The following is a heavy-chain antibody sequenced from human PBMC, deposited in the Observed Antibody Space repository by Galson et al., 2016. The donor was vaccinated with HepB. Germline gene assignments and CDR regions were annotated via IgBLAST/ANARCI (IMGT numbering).Heavy chain of an antibody. V-gene: IGHV4-39*01. CDR2: LYYSGNT. CDR1: Y. J-gene: IGHJ4*02. D-gene: IGHD6-13*01. Sequence: YWGWIRRPPGKGLEWIGALYYSGNTYYGPSLKSRVTITADLSKGQFSLELTSVTAADTAVYYCARHSRSWSYDYWGQGTLVTVSS. CDR3: ARHSRSWSYDY.